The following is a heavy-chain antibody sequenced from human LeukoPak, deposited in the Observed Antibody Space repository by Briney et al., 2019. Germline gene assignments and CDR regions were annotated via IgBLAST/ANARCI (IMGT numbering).Heavy chain of an antibody. V-gene: IGHV4-34*01. Sequence: RTSETLSLTCAVYGGSFSGYYWSWIRQPPGKGLEWIGEINHSGSTNYNPSPKSRVTISVDTSKNQFSLKLSSVTAADTAVYYCARGWGGSGSQNWFDPWGQGTLVTVSS. CDR2: INHSGST. CDR3: ARGWGGSGSQNWFDP. J-gene: IGHJ5*02. D-gene: IGHD3-10*01. CDR1: GGSFSGYY.